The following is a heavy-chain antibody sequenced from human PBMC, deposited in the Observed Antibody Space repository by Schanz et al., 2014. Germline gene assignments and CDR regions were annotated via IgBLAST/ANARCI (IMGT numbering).Heavy chain of an antibody. CDR3: AKGMGYCSGGTCYDYYYYGLDV. Sequence: VQLVESGGGVVQPGRSLRLSCAAYGFTLSSYAMHWVRQAPGKGLEWVSYISGTTTYTNYADSVKGRFTISRDNSENTLYLQMNSLSADDTAVCYCAKGMGYCSGGTCYDYYYYGLDVWGQGTTVTVSS. CDR1: GFTLSSYA. V-gene: IGHV3-21*05. D-gene: IGHD2-15*01. CDR2: ISGTTTYT. J-gene: IGHJ6*02.